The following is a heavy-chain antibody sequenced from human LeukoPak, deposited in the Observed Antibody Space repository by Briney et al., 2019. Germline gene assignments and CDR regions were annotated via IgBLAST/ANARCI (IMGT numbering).Heavy chain of an antibody. CDR2: IKQDGSEK. CDR1: GGSISSSNW. V-gene: IGHV3-7*01. D-gene: IGHD2-2*01. J-gene: IGHJ4*02. Sequence: ASETLSLTCAVSGGSISSSNWWSWVRQAPGKGLEWVANIKQDGSEKYYVDSVKGRFTISRDNAKNSLYLQMNSLRAEDTAVYYCARADIVVVPAGGGFDYWGQGTLVTVSS. CDR3: ARADIVVVPAGGGFDY.